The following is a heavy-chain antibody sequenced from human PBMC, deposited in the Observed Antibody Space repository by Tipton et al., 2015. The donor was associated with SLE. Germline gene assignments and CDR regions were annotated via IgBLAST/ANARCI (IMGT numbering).Heavy chain of an antibody. Sequence: SLRLSCAASGFTFSDYWMHWVRQAPGKGLVWVSRIKSDGSSTSYADSVKGRFTISRDNAKNTLYLQMNSLRAEDTAVYYCAKDLPFDDSLECWGQGTLVTVSS. CDR3: AKDLPFDDSLEC. D-gene: IGHD3-16*01. CDR2: IKSDGSST. V-gene: IGHV3-74*01. CDR1: GFTFSDYW. J-gene: IGHJ4*02.